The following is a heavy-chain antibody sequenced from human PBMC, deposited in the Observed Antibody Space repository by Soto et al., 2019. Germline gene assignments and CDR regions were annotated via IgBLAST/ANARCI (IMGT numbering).Heavy chain of an antibody. Sequence: EVQLVESGGDLVQSGGSLGLSCAASGFSFRSYWMHGVRQAPGKGLVWVARISSDGSTTTYADSASGRFIISRDNDANILYLQMSSVRAEDTAVYYGAREYYGVLTGYYNDFWGQGTLVTVSS. CDR2: ISSDGSTT. CDR1: GFSFRSYW. D-gene: IGHD3-9*01. CDR3: AREYYGVLTGYYNDF. J-gene: IGHJ4*02. V-gene: IGHV3-74*01.